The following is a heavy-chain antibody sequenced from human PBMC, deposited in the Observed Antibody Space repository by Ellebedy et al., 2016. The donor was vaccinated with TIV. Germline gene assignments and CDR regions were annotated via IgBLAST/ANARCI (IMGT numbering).Heavy chain of an antibody. CDR2: ISLSGNP. D-gene: IGHD3-9*01. CDR3: ATAVRDDWSLSL. J-gene: IGHJ4*02. V-gene: IGHV4-34*01. CDR1: GASFSGSY. Sequence: MPSETLSLTCGVSGASFSGSYWSYIRQTPGQGLEWIGEISLSGNPNYNPSLRGRVTMSLDTSKNHFSLNLTSVTAADTAVYYCATAVRDDWSLSLWGQGTQVTVSS.